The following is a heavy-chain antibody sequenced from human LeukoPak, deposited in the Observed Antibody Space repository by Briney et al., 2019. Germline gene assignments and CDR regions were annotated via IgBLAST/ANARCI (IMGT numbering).Heavy chain of an antibody. V-gene: IGHV1-46*01. CDR2: INPSGGSA. CDR3: ARPVDTASLVN. J-gene: IGHJ4*02. D-gene: IGHD5-18*01. CDR1: GYTFINYY. Sequence: GASVKVSCKASGYTFINYYMHWVRQAPGQGLEWMGIINPSGGSAYYAHKFQGRVTMTSDVSTSTFHMELSSLRSEDTAVYYCARPVDTASLVNWGQGTLVTVSS.